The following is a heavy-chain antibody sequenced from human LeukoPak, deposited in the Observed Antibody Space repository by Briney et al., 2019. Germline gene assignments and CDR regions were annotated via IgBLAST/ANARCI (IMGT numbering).Heavy chain of an antibody. D-gene: IGHD3-10*01. V-gene: IGHV3-23*01. CDR2: ISGGGEAT. J-gene: IGHJ4*02. Sequence: PGGSVSLLCAASGFTLSSYVVSWVRQAPGRGLVWVSGISGGGEATYYADSVKGRFTISRDNSKSTLYLQMNSLRAEDTALYYCAKDRAYSTGLGNCGFWGQGTLVTVSS. CDR3: AKDRAYSTGLGNCGF. CDR1: GFTLSSYV.